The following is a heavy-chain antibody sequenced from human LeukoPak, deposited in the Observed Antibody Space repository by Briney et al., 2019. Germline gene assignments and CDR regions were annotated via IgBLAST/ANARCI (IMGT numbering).Heavy chain of an antibody. V-gene: IGHV1-46*01. CDR1: GYTFTSYY. CDR3: ARTAGDTAMPQYYLDY. D-gene: IGHD5-18*01. Sequence: ASVKVSCKASGYTFTSYYMHWVRQAPGQGLEWMGIINPSGGSTSYAQKFQGRVTMTRDMSTSTVYMELSSLRSEDTAVYYCARTAGDTAMPQYYLDYWGQGTLVTVSS. J-gene: IGHJ4*02. CDR2: INPSGGST.